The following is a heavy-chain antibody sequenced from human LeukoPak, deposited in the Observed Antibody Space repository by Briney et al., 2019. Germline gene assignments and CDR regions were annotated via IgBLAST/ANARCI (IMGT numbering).Heavy chain of an antibody. CDR3: ARDPWGGDIVVVPAAIHDP. Sequence: EASVTVSCKVSGYTLTELSMHWVRQAPGKGLEWMGGFDPEDGETIYAQKFQGRVTMTEDTSTDTAYMELSSLRSEDTAVFYCARDPWGGDIVVVPAAIHDPWGQGTLVTVSS. J-gene: IGHJ5*02. CDR1: GYTLTELS. V-gene: IGHV1-24*01. CDR2: FDPEDGET. D-gene: IGHD2-2*01.